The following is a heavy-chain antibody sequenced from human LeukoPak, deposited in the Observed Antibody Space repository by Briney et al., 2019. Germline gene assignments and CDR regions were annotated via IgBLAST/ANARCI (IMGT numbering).Heavy chain of an antibody. CDR3: ARVKYPDYYDTFDY. CDR2: INPNSGGT. V-gene: IGHV1-2*02. J-gene: IGHJ4*02. Sequence: EATVKVSCKASGYTFTGYYMHWVRQAPGQGLEWMGWINPNSGGTNYAQKFQGRVTMTRDTSISTAYMELSRLRSDDTAVYYCARVKYPDYYDTFDYWGQGTLVTVSS. D-gene: IGHD3-22*01. CDR1: GYTFTGYY.